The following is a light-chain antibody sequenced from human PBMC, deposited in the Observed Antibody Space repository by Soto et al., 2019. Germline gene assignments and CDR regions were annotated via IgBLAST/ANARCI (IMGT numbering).Light chain of an antibody. CDR1: QGISNY. Sequence: DIQMTQSPSSLSASVGDRVTITCRASQGISNYLAWYQQKPGKVPKLLIYAASTLQSGVPSRFSGSGSGTDFTLNISSLQAEDVATYYCQKYNSATPFTFGPGTKVDIK. J-gene: IGKJ3*01. CDR3: QKYNSATPFT. V-gene: IGKV1-27*01. CDR2: AAS.